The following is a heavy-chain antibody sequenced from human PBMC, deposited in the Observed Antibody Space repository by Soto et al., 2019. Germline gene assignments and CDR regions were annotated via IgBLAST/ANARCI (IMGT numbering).Heavy chain of an antibody. CDR1: GFTFSNHV. V-gene: IGHV3-23*01. CDR2: INSRGDNT. J-gene: IGHJ4*02. D-gene: IGHD3-16*01. CDR3: GNGLENHYNYDY. Sequence: EVQLLESGGGLVQPGGSLRLSCAASGFTFSNHVMSWVRQAPGKGPEWVSYINSRGDNTYYAGSVRGRFTISRDNSKSTLYLQMNSLRAEDTAVYYCGNGLENHYNYDYWGQGTLVTVSS.